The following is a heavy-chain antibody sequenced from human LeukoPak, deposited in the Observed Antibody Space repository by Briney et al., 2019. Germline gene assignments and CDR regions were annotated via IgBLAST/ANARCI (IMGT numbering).Heavy chain of an antibody. J-gene: IGHJ3*02. CDR2: IYYSGST. Sequence: SETLSLTCTVSGGSMSSYRWSWLRQPPGKGLEWIGYIYYSGSTNYNPSLKSRVTISVDTSKNQFSLKLSSVTAADTAVYYGAREGPVAGDDAFDIWRQRTMVTVSS. D-gene: IGHD6-19*01. CDR1: GGSMSSYR. V-gene: IGHV4-59*01. CDR3: AREGPVAGDDAFDI.